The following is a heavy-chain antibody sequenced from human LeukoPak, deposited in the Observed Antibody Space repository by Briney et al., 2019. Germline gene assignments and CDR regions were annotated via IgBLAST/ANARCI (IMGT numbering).Heavy chain of an antibody. CDR2: TYYRSKWYT. CDR1: GDSVSNYSAA. D-gene: IGHD7-27*01. Sequence: NRSQTLSLTCVISGDSVSNYSAAWEWIRQSPSRGLEWLGRTYYRSKWYTDYALSVKSRITVSPDTSKNQFSLQLNSVTPEDTAVYYCARSLRGTYLGALDYWGQGTLVTASS. J-gene: IGHJ4*02. V-gene: IGHV6-1*01. CDR3: ARSLRGTYLGALDY.